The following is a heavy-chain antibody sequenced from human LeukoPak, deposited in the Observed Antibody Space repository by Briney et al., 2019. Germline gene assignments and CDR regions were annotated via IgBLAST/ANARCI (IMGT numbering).Heavy chain of an antibody. CDR2: IYYSGST. CDR3: ARYGGDYVAYDY. CDR1: GGSISSYY. D-gene: IGHD4-17*01. Sequence: SETLSLTCTVSGGSISSYYWSWIRQPPGKGLEWIGYIYYSGSTYYNPSLKSRVTISVDTSKNQFSLKLSSVTAADTAVYYCARYGGDYVAYDYWGQGTLVTVSS. V-gene: IGHV4-59*06. J-gene: IGHJ4*02.